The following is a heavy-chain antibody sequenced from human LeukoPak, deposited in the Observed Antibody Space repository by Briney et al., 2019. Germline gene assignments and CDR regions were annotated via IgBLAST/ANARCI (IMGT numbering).Heavy chain of an antibody. Sequence: PSETLSLTCIVSGDSISTYYWTWIRQPPGKGLEWLGYIYYSGRTNYNPSLKSRVTISVDTSKNQFSLKLRSVTASDTAVYYCARLRGGSYAPDAYFYYGMDVWGQGTTVIVSS. V-gene: IGHV4-59*08. CDR3: ARLRGGSYAPDAYFYYGMDV. D-gene: IGHD1-26*01. CDR2: IYYSGRT. J-gene: IGHJ6*02. CDR1: GDSISTYY.